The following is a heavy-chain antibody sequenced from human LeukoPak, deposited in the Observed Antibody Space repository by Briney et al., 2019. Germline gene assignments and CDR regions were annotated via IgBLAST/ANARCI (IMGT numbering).Heavy chain of an antibody. Sequence: GESLKISCEGSGYSFTTYWFGWVRQMPGKGLEWMGIIYPGDSDTRYRPSFQGQVTISADKSISTAYLQWSSLKASDTAMYYCALGMYRSGWRFDYWGQGTLVTVSS. CDR3: ALGMYRSGWRFDY. CDR2: IYPGDSDT. V-gene: IGHV5-51*01. CDR1: GYSFTTYW. D-gene: IGHD6-19*01. J-gene: IGHJ4*02.